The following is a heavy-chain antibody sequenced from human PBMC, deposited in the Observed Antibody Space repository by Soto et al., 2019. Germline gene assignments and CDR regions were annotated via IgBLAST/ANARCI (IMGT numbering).Heavy chain of an antibody. CDR2: ISGSGGST. D-gene: IGHD3-3*01. V-gene: IGHV3-23*01. CDR3: AKSGIRFLEWLLPYYFDY. CDR1: GFTFSSYA. Sequence: GGSLRLSCAASGFTFSSYAMSWVRQAQGKALEWVSAISGSGGSTYYADSVKGRFTISRDNSKNTLYLQMNSLRAEDTAVYYCAKSGIRFLEWLLPYYFDYWGQGTLVTVSS. J-gene: IGHJ4*02.